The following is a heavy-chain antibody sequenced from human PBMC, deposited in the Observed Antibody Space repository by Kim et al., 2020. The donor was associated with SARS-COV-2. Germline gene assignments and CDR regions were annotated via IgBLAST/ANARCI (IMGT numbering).Heavy chain of an antibody. V-gene: IGHV3-74*01. D-gene: IGHD1-1*01. J-gene: IGHJ4*02. Sequence: FADFGKGRFSISRDNSKRTLYLQMNSLRVEDAGVYYCAGGPESNGHLLEYWGQGTLVTVSS. CDR3: AGGPESNGHLLEY.